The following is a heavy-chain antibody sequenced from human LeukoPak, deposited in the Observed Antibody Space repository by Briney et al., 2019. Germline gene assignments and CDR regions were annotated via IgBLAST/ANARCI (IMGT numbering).Heavy chain of an antibody. D-gene: IGHD2-2*01. V-gene: IGHV3-74*01. Sequence: PGGSLRLSCAASGFTFSSYSMNWVRQAPGKGLEWVSRINSDGSITSYVDSVKGRFTISRDNAKNTLYLEMNSLRAEDTAVYFCARDWRYCTSSSCPQPFDYWGQGTLVTVSS. CDR2: INSDGSIT. CDR3: ARDWRYCTSSSCPQPFDY. J-gene: IGHJ4*02. CDR1: GFTFSSYS.